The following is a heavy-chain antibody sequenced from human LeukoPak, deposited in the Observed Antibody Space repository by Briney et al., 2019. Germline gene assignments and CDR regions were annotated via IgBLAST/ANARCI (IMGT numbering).Heavy chain of an antibody. CDR2: IQYHAINN. Sequence: PGRSLRLSCAASGFTVSTYCMPWIRQAPGKGLEWVAFIQYHAINNYYEAFGKGLITISGNNSNNLFYLQINRRRDDDTVLYYCAKDGDTVSGTYYLHMDVWRRETRDNVFS. V-gene: IGHV3-30*02. CDR1: GFTVSTYC. J-gene: IGHJ6*03. D-gene: IGHD1-26*01. CDR3: AKDGDTVSGTYYLHMDV.